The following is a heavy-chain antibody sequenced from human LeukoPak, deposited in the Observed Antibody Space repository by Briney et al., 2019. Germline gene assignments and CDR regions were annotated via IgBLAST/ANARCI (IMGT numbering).Heavy chain of an antibody. CDR2: ISSTGYSI. J-gene: IGHJ3*02. Sequence: GGSLRLSCAASGFTFSDYNMNWVRQAPGKGLEWVSYISSTGYSIFYADSVKGRFTISRENANNSLYLQMNSLRAEDTAVYYCARVGEYGKYYYETRGSDDVFDTWGQGTMVTVSS. CDR1: GFTFSDYN. D-gene: IGHD3-22*01. CDR3: ARVGEYGKYYYETRGSDDVFDT. V-gene: IGHV3-11*01.